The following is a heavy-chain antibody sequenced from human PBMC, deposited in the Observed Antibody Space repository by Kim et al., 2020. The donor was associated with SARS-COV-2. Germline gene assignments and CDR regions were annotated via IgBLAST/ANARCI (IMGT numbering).Heavy chain of an antibody. CDR3: ASGYSSGWYYFDY. J-gene: IGHJ4*02. V-gene: IGHV4-31*03. Sequence: SETLSLTCTVSGGSISSGGYYWSWIRQHPGKGLEWIGYIYYSGSTYYNPSLKSRVTISVDTSKNQFSLKLSSVTAADTAVYYCASGYSSGWYYFDYWGQGTLVTVSP. D-gene: IGHD6-19*01. CDR2: IYYSGST. CDR1: GGSISSGGYY.